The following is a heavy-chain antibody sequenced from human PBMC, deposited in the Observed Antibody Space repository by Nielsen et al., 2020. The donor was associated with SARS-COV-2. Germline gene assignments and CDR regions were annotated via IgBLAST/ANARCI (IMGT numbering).Heavy chain of an antibody. CDR1: GFTFDDYA. D-gene: IGHD3-22*01. CDR2: ISWNSGSI. CDR3: ATGRTYYYDSSGSDY. Sequence: GGSLRLSCAASGFTFDDYAMHWVRQAPGKGLEWVSGISWNSGSIGYADSVKGRFTISRDNAKNSLYLQMNSLRAEDTALYYCATGRTYYYDSSGSDYWGQGTLVTVSS. V-gene: IGHV3-9*01. J-gene: IGHJ4*02.